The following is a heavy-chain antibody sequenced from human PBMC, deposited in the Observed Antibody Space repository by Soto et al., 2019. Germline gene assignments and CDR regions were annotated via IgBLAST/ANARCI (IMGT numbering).Heavy chain of an antibody. V-gene: IGHV1-18*01. J-gene: IGHJ6*02. Sequence: GASVKVSCKASGYTFTSYGISWVRQAPGQGLEWMGWISAYNGNTNYAQKLQGRVTMTTDTSTSTAYMELRSLRSDDTAVYYCARGARYYYDSSGYYEVDYYYYGMDVWGQGTTVTVSS. CDR3: ARGARYYYDSSGYYEVDYYYYGMDV. CDR1: GYTFTSYG. D-gene: IGHD3-22*01. CDR2: ISAYNGNT.